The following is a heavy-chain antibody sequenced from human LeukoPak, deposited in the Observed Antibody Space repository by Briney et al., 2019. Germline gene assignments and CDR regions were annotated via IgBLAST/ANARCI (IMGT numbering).Heavy chain of an antibody. V-gene: IGHV3-11*01. CDR1: GFTFSDYY. D-gene: IGHD1-1*01. CDR3: ARDINSGHDGYFYL. J-gene: IGHJ5*02. Sequence: GGSLRLSCAASGFTFSDYYMSWIRQAPGKGLEWVSYISSSGNTMYEDSVKGRFTISRDNAKNSLYLQMNSLRAEDTAVYYCARDINSGHDGYFYLWGQGTLVTVSS. CDR2: ISSSGNTM.